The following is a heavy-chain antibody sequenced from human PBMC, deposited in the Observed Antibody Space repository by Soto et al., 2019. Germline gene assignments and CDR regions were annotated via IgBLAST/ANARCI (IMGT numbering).Heavy chain of an antibody. J-gene: IGHJ4*02. CDR2: IISSGSTI. Sequence: GGSLRLSCAASGFTFSSYEMNWVRQAPGKGLEWVSYIISSGSTIYYADSVKGRFTISRDNAKNSLYLQMNSLRAEDTAVYYCARLSRGYIYFDYWGQGTLVTVSS. CDR3: ARLSRGYIYFDY. V-gene: IGHV3-48*03. D-gene: IGHD5-18*01. CDR1: GFTFSSYE.